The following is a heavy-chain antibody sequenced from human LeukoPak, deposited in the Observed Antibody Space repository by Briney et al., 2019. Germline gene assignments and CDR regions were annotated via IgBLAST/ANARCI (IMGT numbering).Heavy chain of an antibody. CDR1: GGSISGGDYY. Sequence: SETLSLTCTVSGGSISGGDYYWSWIRQPPGKGLEWIGYIYYSGSTYYNPSLKSRVTISVDTSKYQFSLKLSSVTAADTAVYYCARGRFLEWRNYYYGMDVWGQGTTVTVSS. V-gene: IGHV4-30-4*01. D-gene: IGHD3-3*01. J-gene: IGHJ6*02. CDR3: ARGRFLEWRNYYYGMDV. CDR2: IYYSGST.